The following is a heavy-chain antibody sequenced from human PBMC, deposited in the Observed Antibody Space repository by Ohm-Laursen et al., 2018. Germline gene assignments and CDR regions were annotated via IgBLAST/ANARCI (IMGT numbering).Heavy chain of an antibody. Sequence: GSSVKVSCKVSGGTFSSYAISWVRQAPGQGLEWMGGIIPIFGTANYAQKFQGRVTITADKSTSTAYMELSSLRSEDTAVYYCALGICSGGSCFPPIFDYWGQGTLVTVSS. V-gene: IGHV1-69*06. CDR1: GGTFSSYA. CDR3: ALGICSGGSCFPPIFDY. J-gene: IGHJ4*02. CDR2: IIPIFGTA. D-gene: IGHD2-15*01.